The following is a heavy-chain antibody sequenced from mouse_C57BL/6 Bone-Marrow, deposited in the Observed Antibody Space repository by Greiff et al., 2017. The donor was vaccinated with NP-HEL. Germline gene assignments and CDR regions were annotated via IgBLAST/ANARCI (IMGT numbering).Heavy chain of an antibody. J-gene: IGHJ3*01. CDR2: IDPETGGT. CDR1: GYTFTDYE. Sequence: VHLVESGAELVRPGASVTLSCKASGYTFTDYEMHWVKQTPVHGLEWIGAIDPETGGTAYNQKFKGKAILTADKSSSTAYMELRSLTSEDSAVYYCTTHDGYYCWFAYWGQGTLVTVSA. V-gene: IGHV1-15*01. CDR3: TTHDGYYCWFAY. D-gene: IGHD2-3*01.